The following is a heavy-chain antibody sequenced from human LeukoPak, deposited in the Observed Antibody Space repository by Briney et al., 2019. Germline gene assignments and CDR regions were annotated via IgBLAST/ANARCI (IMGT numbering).Heavy chain of an antibody. Sequence: GASVTVSCKASGYTFTSYDINWVRQATGQGLEWMGWMNPNSGNTGYAQKFQGRVTMTRNTSISTAYMELSSLRSEDTAVYYCARGGALGGSSNFYYYYYGMDVWGQGTTVTVSS. J-gene: IGHJ6*02. CDR1: GYTFTSYD. CDR3: ARGGALGGSSNFYYYYYGMDV. CDR2: MNPNSGNT. D-gene: IGHD6-6*01. V-gene: IGHV1-8*01.